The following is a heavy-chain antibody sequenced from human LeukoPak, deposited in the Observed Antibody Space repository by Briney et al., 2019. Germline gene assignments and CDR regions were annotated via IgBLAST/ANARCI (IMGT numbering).Heavy chain of an antibody. CDR1: GYTFTSYG. CDR2: ISAYNGNT. Sequence: ASVKVSCKASGYTFTSYGTSWVRQAPGQGLEWMGWISAYNGNTNYAQKLQGRVTMTTDTSTSTAYMELRSLRSDDTAVYYCARDAPGSGYYITTQFDYWGQGTLVTVSS. J-gene: IGHJ4*02. V-gene: IGHV1-18*01. CDR3: ARDAPGSGYYITTQFDY. D-gene: IGHD3-22*01.